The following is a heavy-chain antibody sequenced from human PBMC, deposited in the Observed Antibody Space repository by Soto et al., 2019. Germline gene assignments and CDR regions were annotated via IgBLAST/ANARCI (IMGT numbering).Heavy chain of an antibody. Sequence: ASVKVSCKASGGTFSSYAISWVRQAPGQGLEWMGGIIPIFGTANYAQKFQGRVTITADKSTSTAYMELSSLRSEDTAVYYCARRDFWSGYLGFWGQGTLVTVSS. CDR3: ARRDFWSGYLGF. D-gene: IGHD3-3*01. V-gene: IGHV1-69*06. CDR1: GGTFSSYA. CDR2: IIPIFGTA. J-gene: IGHJ4*02.